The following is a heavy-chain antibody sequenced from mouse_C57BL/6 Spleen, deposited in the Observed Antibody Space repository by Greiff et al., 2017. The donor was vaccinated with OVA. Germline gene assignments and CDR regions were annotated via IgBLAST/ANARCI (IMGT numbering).Heavy chain of an antibody. Sequence: EVQRVESGPGMVKPSQSLSLTCTVTGYSITSGYDWHWIRHFPGNKLEWMGYISYSGSTNYNPSLKSRISITHDTSKNHFFLKLNSVTTEDTATYYCARGNWALAYWGQGTLVTVSA. V-gene: IGHV3-1*01. J-gene: IGHJ3*01. CDR1: GYSITSGYD. D-gene: IGHD4-1*01. CDR2: ISYSGST. CDR3: ARGNWALAY.